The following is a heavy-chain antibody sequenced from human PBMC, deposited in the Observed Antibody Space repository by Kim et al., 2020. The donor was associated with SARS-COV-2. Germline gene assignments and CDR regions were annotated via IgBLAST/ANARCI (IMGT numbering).Heavy chain of an antibody. Sequence: ADSVKGRFTISRDNAKNSLYRQMNSLRAEDTAVYYCARVLYDSSGYYTDYWGQGTLVTVSS. D-gene: IGHD3-22*01. J-gene: IGHJ4*02. CDR3: ARVLYDSSGYYTDY. V-gene: IGHV3-21*01.